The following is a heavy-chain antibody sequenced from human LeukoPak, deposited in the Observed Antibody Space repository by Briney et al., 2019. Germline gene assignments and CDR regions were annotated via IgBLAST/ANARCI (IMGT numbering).Heavy chain of an antibody. V-gene: IGHV1-18*01. D-gene: IGHD2-8*02. J-gene: IGHJ4*02. CDR3: ATDLVPGAWKY. CDR2: ISAYNGNT. Sequence: ASVKVSCKASGYTFTSYGISWVRQAPGQGLEWMGWISAYNGNTNYAQKLQGRVTMTEDTSTDTAYMELSSLRSEDTAVYYCATDLVPGAWKYWGQGTLVTVSS. CDR1: GYTFTSYG.